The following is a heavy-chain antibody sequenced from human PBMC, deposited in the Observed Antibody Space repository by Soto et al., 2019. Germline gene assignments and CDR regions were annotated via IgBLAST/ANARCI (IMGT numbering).Heavy chain of an antibody. CDR3: ARGGGSLGY. D-gene: IGHD1-26*01. V-gene: IGHV3-48*02. CDR2: ISSSSSTI. CDR1: GFTFSSYS. J-gene: IGHJ4*02. Sequence: EVQLVESGGGLVQPGGSLRLSCAASGFTFSSYSMNWVRQAPGKGLEWVSYISSSSSTIYYADSVKGRFTISRDNAKNTMYMQMNTMSDDVTAVYYCARGGGSLGYWGQGTLVTVSS.